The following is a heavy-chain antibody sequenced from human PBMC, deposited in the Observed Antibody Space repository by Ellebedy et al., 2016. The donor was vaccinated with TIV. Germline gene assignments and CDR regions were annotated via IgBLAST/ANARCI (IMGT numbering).Heavy chain of an antibody. Sequence: GESLKISCAASGFTFSSYTINWVRQTPGKGLEWVSSISSSGSYLYYADSVKGRFTISRDTAKNSLYLQMNSLRVDDTAVYYCATSRARVYWGQGTLVTVSS. J-gene: IGHJ4*02. CDR1: GFTFSSYT. CDR2: ISSSGSYL. CDR3: ATSRARVY. V-gene: IGHV3-21*01.